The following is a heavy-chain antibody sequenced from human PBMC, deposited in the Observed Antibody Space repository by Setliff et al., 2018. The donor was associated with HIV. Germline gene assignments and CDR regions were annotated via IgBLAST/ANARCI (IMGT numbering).Heavy chain of an antibody. CDR3: ARDNYDDYSRVQMDV. J-gene: IGHJ6*04. CDR2: ISTYKGNT. CDR1: GYTFTSYG. D-gene: IGHD4-17*01. Sequence: ASVKVSCKASGYTFTSYGISWVRQAPGQGLEWMGWISTYKGNTKYEQKFQGRVTMTTDTSTSTAYMEMRSLRSDDTAIYYCARDNYDDYSRVQMDVWGKGTTVTVSS. V-gene: IGHV1-18*04.